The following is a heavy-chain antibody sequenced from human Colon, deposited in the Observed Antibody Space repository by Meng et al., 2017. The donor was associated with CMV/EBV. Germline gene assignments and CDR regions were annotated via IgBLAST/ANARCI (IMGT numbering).Heavy chain of an antibody. CDR2: IYSGSTTT. CDR1: GFPVSANY. Sequence: GGSLRLSCAASGFPVSANYMAWFRQAPGRGLEWVSIIYSGSTTTLYADSVKGRFSISTDSSNNTLYLQMSSLGDEDTAVYYCAREGYFRGFVNWGQGTLVTVSS. CDR3: AREGYFRGFVN. D-gene: IGHD1-26*01. J-gene: IGHJ4*02. V-gene: IGHV3-53*01.